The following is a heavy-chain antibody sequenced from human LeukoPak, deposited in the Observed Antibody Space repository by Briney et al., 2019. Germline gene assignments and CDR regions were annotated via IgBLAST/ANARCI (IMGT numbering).Heavy chain of an antibody. J-gene: IGHJ4*02. Sequence: AASVKVSCKAAGYTFTSYYMHWVRQAPGQGLEWMGIINPSGGSTSYAQKFQGRVTMTRDTSTSTVYMELSSLGSEDTAVYYCARSRLWSGYYRYYFDYWGQGTLVTVSS. V-gene: IGHV1-46*01. CDR3: ARSRLWSGYYRYYFDY. D-gene: IGHD3-3*01. CDR2: INPSGGST. CDR1: GYTFTSYY.